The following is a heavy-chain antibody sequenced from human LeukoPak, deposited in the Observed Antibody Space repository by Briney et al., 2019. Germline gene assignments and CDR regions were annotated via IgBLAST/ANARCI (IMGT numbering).Heavy chain of an antibody. Sequence: GGSLRLSCAASGFTFNTYGMHWVRQAPGKGLEWVAFIRFDGSNKYYADSMKGRFTISRDNSKNTLYLQMNSLRAEDTAVYYCAREMLAAVAAQSWGKGTLVTVSS. V-gene: IGHV3-30*02. CDR3: AREMLAAVAAQS. J-gene: IGHJ5*02. CDR2: IRFDGSNK. D-gene: IGHD6-19*01. CDR1: GFTFNTYG.